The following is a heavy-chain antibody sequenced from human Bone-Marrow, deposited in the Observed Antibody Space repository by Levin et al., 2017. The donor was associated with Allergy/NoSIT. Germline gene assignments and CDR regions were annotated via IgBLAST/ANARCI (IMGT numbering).Heavy chain of an antibody. V-gene: IGHV4-31*02. J-gene: IGHJ5*02. CDR3: VRSSPEHSASSWFDP. D-gene: IGHD1-26*01. CDR2: ISSKGAT. CDR1: GGSISSGGYY. Sequence: SQTLSLTCKVSGGSISSGGYYWHWIRQVPGQGLQWVGHISSKGATYYNSSLQSRLTISADTSQNQFSLNLRSVTVADTAVYYCVRSSPEHSASSWFDPWGQGSLVTVSS.